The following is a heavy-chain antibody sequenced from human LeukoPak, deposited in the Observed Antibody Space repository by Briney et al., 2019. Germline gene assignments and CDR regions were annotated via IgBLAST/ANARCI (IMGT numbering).Heavy chain of an antibody. V-gene: IGHV7-4-1*02. CDR1: GYTFTSYA. CDR3: ARKSVAATPRDIVYQYYSMDV. D-gene: IGHD2-15*01. CDR2: INTNTGNP. J-gene: IGHJ6*03. Sequence: ASVKVSCKASGYTFTSYAMNWVRHAPGQGLEWMGWINTNTGNPTYAQGFTGRFVFSLDTSVSTAYLQISSLKAEDTAVYYCARKSVAATPRDIVYQYYSMDVWGKGTTVTVSS.